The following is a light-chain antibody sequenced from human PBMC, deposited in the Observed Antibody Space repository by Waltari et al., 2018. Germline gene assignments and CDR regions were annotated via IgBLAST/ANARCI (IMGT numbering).Light chain of an antibody. V-gene: IGKV2-28*01. CDR3: MQALQTPRT. Sequence: DIVMTQSPLSLSVTPGEPASISCGSSQSLLHSNGYTYLDWYLQKPGQSPQLLIYLGSNRASGVPDRFSGSGSGTDFTLKISRVEAEDVGVFYCMQALQTPRTFGPGTKVDI. J-gene: IGKJ3*01. CDR2: LGS. CDR1: QSLLHSNGYTY.